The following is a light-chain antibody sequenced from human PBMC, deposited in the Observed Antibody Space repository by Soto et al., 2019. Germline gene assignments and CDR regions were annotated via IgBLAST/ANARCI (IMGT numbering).Light chain of an antibody. J-gene: IGLJ1*01. CDR3: SSYTSSSTPLFV. Sequence: QSALTQPASVYGSPGQSITISCTGTSSDVGGYNYVSWYQQHPGKAPKLMIYDVSSRPSGVSNRFSGSKSGNTASLTISGLQAEDEADYYCSSYTSSSTPLFVFGTGTKVTVL. V-gene: IGLV2-14*01. CDR2: DVS. CDR1: SSDVGGYNY.